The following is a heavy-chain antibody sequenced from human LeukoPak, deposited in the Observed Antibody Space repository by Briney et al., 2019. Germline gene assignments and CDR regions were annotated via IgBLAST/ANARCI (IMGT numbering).Heavy chain of an antibody. Sequence: SGGSLRLSCAASGFTFSSCAMNWVRQAPGRGLEWVSGFSGSGGTTYYADSVKGRFTISRDNSKNTLYLQMNSLRAEDTAVYYCANGNRCTSPNCLGYYYFYMDVWGKGTTVTVSS. J-gene: IGHJ6*03. CDR1: GFTFSSCA. CDR2: FSGSGGTT. CDR3: ANGNRCTSPNCLGYYYFYMDV. V-gene: IGHV3-23*01. D-gene: IGHD2-8*01.